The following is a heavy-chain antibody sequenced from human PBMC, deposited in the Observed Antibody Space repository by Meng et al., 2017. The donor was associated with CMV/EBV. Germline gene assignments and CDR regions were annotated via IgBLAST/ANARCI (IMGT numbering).Heavy chain of an antibody. V-gene: IGHV1-2*02. CDR2: INPNSGDT. CDR3: ARVSAHLRSDCYTGRVYYGMDV. D-gene: IGHD3-16*02. CDR1: GYTFIGYY. J-gene: IGHJ6*02. Sequence: ASAKVSCKASGYTFIGYYMHWVRQASGQGLEWMGWINPNSGDTNSAQKFQGRVTMTRDTSISTAYMELSSLISDDTAVYYCARVSAHLRSDCYTGRVYYGMDVWGQGTTVTVSS.